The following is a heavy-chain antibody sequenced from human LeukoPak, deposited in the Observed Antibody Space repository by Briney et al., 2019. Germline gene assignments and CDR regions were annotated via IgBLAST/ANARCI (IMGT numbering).Heavy chain of an antibody. CDR2: IYYSGST. D-gene: IGHD3-3*01. J-gene: IGHJ6*03. CDR3: ARGTRITXXGVVRSGXSSXXYXDV. V-gene: IGHV4-39*01. CDR1: GGSISSSSYY. Sequence: SETLSLTCTVSGGSISSSSYYWGWIRQPPGKGLEWIGSIYYSGSTYYNPSLKSRVTISVDTSKNQFSLKMSSVTAADTAVYYCARGTRITXXGVVRSGXSSXXYXDVWGK.